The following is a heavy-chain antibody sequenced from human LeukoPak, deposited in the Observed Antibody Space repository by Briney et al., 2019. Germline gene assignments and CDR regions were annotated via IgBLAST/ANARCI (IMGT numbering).Heavy chain of an antibody. CDR2: INHSGST. V-gene: IGHV4-34*01. J-gene: IGHJ4*02. CDR3: ARTYYYDSSGPTPQYYFDY. CDR1: GGSISSYY. D-gene: IGHD3-22*01. Sequence: PSETLSLTCTVSGGSISSYYWSWIRQPPGKGLEWIGEINHSGSTNYNPSLKSRVTISVDTSKNQFSLKLSSVTAADTAVYYCARTYYYDSSGPTPQYYFDYWGQGTLVTVSS.